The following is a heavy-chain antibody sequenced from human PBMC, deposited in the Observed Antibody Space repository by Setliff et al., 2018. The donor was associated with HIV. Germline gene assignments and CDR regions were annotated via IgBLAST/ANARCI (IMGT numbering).Heavy chain of an antibody. CDR1: GFTFNNYA. CDR3: ATDCAVVGGTGSLDS. V-gene: IGHV3-23*01. D-gene: IGHD1-26*01. Sequence: PGGSLRLSCAASGFTFNNYAMSWVRQAPGKGLEWVSVISGSGDSTFYADSLKGRFTISRDNSKNTLYLQMNSLRVEDTAVYYCATDCAVVGGTGSLDSWGQGTLVTVSS. J-gene: IGHJ4*02. CDR2: ISGSGDST.